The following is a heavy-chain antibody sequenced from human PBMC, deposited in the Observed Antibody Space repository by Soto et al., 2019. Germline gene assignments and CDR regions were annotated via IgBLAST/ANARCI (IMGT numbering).Heavy chain of an antibody. D-gene: IGHD3-3*01. V-gene: IGHV3-33*01. CDR2: IWYDGSNK. CDR3: ARDRRVVWSGYPIVGY. CDR1: GFTFSSYG. J-gene: IGHJ4*02. Sequence: QVQLVESGGGVVQPGRSLRLSCAASGFTFSSYGMHWVRQAPGKGLEWVAVIWYDGSNKYYADSVKGRFTISRDNSKNTLYLQMNSLRAEDTAVYYCARDRRVVWSGYPIVGYWGQGTLVTVSS.